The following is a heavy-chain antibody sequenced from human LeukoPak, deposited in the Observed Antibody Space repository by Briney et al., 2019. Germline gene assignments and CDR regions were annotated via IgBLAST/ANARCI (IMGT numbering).Heavy chain of an antibody. V-gene: IGHV3-30-3*01. Sequence: GGSLRLSCAASGFTFSSYAMHWVRQAPGKGLEWVAVISYDGSNKYYADSVKGRFTISRDNSKNTLYLQMNSLRAEDTAVYYCAKDRRSTTGGNWFDPWGQGTLVTVSS. J-gene: IGHJ5*02. CDR1: GFTFSSYA. CDR2: ISYDGSNK. CDR3: AKDRRSTTGGNWFDP. D-gene: IGHD1-26*01.